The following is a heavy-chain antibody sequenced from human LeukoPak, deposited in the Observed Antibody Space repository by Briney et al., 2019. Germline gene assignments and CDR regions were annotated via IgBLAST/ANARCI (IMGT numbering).Heavy chain of an antibody. D-gene: IGHD3-10*01. CDR3: ARGGPGVFAY. CDR1: GFTVSSNY. CDR2: MYSGGST. J-gene: IGHJ4*02. V-gene: IGHV3-53*01. Sequence: GGSLRLSCAASGFTVSSNYMTWVRQAPGKGLEWLSVMYSGGSTYYAASVEGRFTISRDNSKNTVYLQMNSLGAEDTAVYFCARGGPGVFAYWGQGTLVTVSS.